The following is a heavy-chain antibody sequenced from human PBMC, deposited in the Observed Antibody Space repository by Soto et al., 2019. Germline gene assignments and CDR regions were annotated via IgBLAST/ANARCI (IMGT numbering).Heavy chain of an antibody. CDR3: ARDRLGATWDY. CDR2: ISAYHSNI. CDR1: GYTFTSYG. J-gene: IGHJ4*02. V-gene: IGHV1-18*01. Sequence: QVQLVQSGAEVKKPGASVKVSCKASGYTFTSYGISWVRQTPGQGLEWMGWISAYHSNIHYAQKLQGRVTMTADTTTSTAYRELRSLRADDTAVYFWARDRLGATWDYWGQGTLVTLS. D-gene: IGHD1-26*01.